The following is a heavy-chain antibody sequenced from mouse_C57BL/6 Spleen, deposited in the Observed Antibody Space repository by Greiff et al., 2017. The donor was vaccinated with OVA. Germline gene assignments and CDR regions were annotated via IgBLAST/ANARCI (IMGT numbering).Heavy chain of an antibody. CDR3: ARDGSAWFAY. CDR1: GYTFTDYY. CDR2: INPNNGGT. Sequence: DVQLQQSGPELVKPGASVKISCKASGYTFTDYYMNWVKQSHGKSLEWIGDINPNNGGTSYNQKFKGKATLTVDKSSSTAYMELRSLTSEDSAVYYCARDGSAWFAYWGQGTLVTVSA. V-gene: IGHV1-26*01. D-gene: IGHD2-3*01. J-gene: IGHJ3*01.